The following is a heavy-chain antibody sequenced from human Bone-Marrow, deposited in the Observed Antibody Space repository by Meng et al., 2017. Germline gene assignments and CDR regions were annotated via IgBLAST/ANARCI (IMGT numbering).Heavy chain of an antibody. V-gene: IGHV1-18*01. Sequence: ASVKVSCKASGYTFTSYGISWVRQAPGQGLEWMGWISAYNGNTNYAQKLQGRVTMTTDTSTSTAYMELRSLRSDDTAVYYCARDSLNWASELGTFDIWGQGTMVTVSS. J-gene: IGHJ3*02. CDR3: ARDSLNWASELGTFDI. CDR2: ISAYNGNT. D-gene: IGHD7-27*01. CDR1: GYTFTSYG.